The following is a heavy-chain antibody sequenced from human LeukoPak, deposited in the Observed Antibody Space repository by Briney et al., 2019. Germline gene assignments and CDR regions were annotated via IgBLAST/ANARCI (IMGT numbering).Heavy chain of an antibody. D-gene: IGHD3-22*01. J-gene: IGHJ3*02. V-gene: IGHV3-30-3*01. CDR1: EFTFSSYA. CDR2: ISYDGSNK. Sequence: GRSLRLSCAASEFTFSSYAMHWVRQAPGKGLEWVAVISYDGSNKYYADSVKGRFTISRDNSKNTLYLQMNSLRAEDTAVYYCARGGGLGLVVRTAKTFDIWGQGTMVTVSS. CDR3: ARGGGLGLVVRTAKTFDI.